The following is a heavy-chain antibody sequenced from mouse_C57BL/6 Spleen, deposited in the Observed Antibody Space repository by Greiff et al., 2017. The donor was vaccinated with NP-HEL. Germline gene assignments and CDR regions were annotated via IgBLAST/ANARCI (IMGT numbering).Heavy chain of an antibody. V-gene: IGHV1-74*01. CDR3: AITFITTVVARDY. Sequence: QVQLQQPGAELVKPGASVKVSCKASGYTFTSYWMHWVKQRPGQGLEWIGRIHPSDSDTNYNQKFKGKATLTVDKSSSTAYMQLSSLTSEDSAVYYCAITFITTVVARDYWGQGTTLTVSS. CDR1: GYTFTSYW. D-gene: IGHD1-1*01. CDR2: IHPSDSDT. J-gene: IGHJ2*01.